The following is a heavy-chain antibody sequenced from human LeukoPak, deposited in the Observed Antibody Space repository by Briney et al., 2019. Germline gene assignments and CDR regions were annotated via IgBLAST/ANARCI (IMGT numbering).Heavy chain of an antibody. CDR3: ARTVGVRAGP. CDR2: ISANNGNT. CDR1: GYPFTTYG. D-gene: IGHD3-10*02. Sequence: ASVKVPCKASGYPFTTYGFIWVRQAPGLGLEWMGWISANNGNTKYGQKFQGRVTMTTDTTTETAYMELRSLRFDDTAIYYCARTVGVRAGPWGKGSLVTVSS. J-gene: IGHJ5*02. V-gene: IGHV1-18*01.